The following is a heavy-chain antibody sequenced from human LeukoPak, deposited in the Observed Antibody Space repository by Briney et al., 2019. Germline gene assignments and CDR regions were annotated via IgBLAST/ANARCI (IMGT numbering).Heavy chain of an antibody. D-gene: IGHD2-2*01. CDR3: AREHCTSSSFYFDP. CDR2: ISYEGSNK. V-gene: IGHV3-30*04. CDR1: GFTFSNYA. J-gene: IGHJ5*02. Sequence: PGGSLRLPCAASGFTFSNYAIRWVRQAPGKGLEWVAFISYEGSNKYYADSVKRRFTISRDNSKKTVDLQMNSLRAEDTALYYCAREHCTSSSFYFDPWGQGTLVTVSS.